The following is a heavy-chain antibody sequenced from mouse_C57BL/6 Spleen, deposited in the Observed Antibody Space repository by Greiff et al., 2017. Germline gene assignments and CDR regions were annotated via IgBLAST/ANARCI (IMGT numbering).Heavy chain of an antibody. D-gene: IGHD1-1*01. CDR1: GYAFSSSW. J-gene: IGHJ2*01. CDR3: ARGDYGSSCFDY. V-gene: IGHV1-82*01. Sequence: VKLLESGPELVKPGASVKISCKASGYAFSSSWMNWVKQRPGKGLEWIGRIYPGDGDTNYNGKFKGKATLTADKSSSTAYMQLSSLTSEDSAVYFCARGDYGSSCFDYWGQGTTLTVSS. CDR2: IYPGDGDT.